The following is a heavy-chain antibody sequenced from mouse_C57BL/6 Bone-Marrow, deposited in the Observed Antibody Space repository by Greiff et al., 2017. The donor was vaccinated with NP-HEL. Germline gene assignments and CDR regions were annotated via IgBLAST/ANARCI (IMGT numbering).Heavy chain of an antibody. CDR3: AIYYYGSSPWFAY. CDR2: INPYNGGT. CDR1: GYTFTDYY. J-gene: IGHJ3*01. Sequence: VQLQQSGPVLVKPGASVKMSCKASGYTFTDYYMNWVKQSHGKSLEWIGVINPYNGGTSYNQKFKGKATLTVDKSSSTAYMELNSLTSEDSAVYYCAIYYYGSSPWFAYWGQGTLVTVSA. D-gene: IGHD1-1*01. V-gene: IGHV1-19*01.